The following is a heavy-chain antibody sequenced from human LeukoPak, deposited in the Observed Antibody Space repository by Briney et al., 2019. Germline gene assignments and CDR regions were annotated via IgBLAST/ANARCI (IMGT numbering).Heavy chain of an antibody. Sequence: SQTLSLTCTVSGGSISSGGYYWSWIRQPPGKGLEWIGYIYHSGSTYYNPSLKSRVTISVDRSKNQFSLKLSSVTAADTAVYYCARHPSAAAKLLFDYWGQGTLVTVSS. D-gene: IGHD6-13*01. J-gene: IGHJ4*02. CDR3: ARHPSAAAKLLFDY. CDR2: IYHSGST. CDR1: GGSISSGGYY. V-gene: IGHV4-30-2*01.